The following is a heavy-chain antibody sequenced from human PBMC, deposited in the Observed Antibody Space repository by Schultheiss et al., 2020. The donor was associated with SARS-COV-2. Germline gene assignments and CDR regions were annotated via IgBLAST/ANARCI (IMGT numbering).Heavy chain of an antibody. V-gene: IGHV3-48*03. CDR2: ISSSGSTI. Sequence: GGSLRLSCAASGFTFSSYEMNWVRQAPGKGLEWVSYISSSGSTIYYADSVKGRFTISRDNAKNSLYLQMNSLRAEDTAVYYCARGGLTPSWFDPWGQGTLVTVSS. D-gene: IGHD3-9*01. CDR3: ARGGLTPSWFDP. CDR1: GFTFSSYE. J-gene: IGHJ5*02.